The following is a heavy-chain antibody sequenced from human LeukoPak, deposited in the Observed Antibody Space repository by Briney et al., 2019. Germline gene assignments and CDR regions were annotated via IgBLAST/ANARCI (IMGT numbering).Heavy chain of an antibody. Sequence: SETLSLTCTVSGGSISSGDYYWSWLRQPPGKGLEWIGYIYYSGSTYYNPSLKSRVTISVDTSKNQFSLKLSSVTAADTAVYYCARRNYYDRSGYYDYWAQGTLVTVSS. V-gene: IGHV4-30-4*01. CDR3: ARRNYYDRSGYYDY. D-gene: IGHD3-22*01. CDR1: GGSISSGDYY. J-gene: IGHJ4*02. CDR2: IYYSGST.